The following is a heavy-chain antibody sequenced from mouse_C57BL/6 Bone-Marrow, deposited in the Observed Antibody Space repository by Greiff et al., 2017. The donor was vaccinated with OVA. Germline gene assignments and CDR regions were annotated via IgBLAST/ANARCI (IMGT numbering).Heavy chain of an antibody. J-gene: IGHJ2*01. CDR2: IDPSDSYT. V-gene: IGHV1-59*01. CDR3: AVYGIYGDYFDY. Sequence: QVQLKQPGAELVRPGTSVKLSCKASGYTFTSYWMHWVKQRPGQGLEWIGVIDPSDSYTNYNQKFKGKATLTVDTSSSTAYMQLSSLTSEDSAVYYCAVYGIYGDYFDYWGQGTTLTVSS. D-gene: IGHD2-1*01. CDR1: GYTFTSYW.